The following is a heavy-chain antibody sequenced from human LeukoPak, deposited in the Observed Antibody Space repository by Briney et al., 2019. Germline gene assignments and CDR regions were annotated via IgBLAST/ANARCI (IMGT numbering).Heavy chain of an antibody. V-gene: IGHV4-59*01. CDR3: ARDAKPYSLVPAAIRKNNYYYYYMDV. CDR1: GGSISSYY. J-gene: IGHJ6*03. D-gene: IGHD2-2*01. CDR2: IYYSGST. Sequence: SETLSLTCTVSGGSISSYYWSWIRQPPGKGLEWIGYIYYSGSTNYNPFLKSRVTISVDTSKNQFSLKLSSVTAADTAVYYCARDAKPYSLVPAAIRKNNYYYYYMDVWGKGTTVTVSS.